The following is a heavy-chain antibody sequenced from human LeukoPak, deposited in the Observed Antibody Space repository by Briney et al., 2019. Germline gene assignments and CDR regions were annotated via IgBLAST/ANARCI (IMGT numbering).Heavy chain of an antibody. V-gene: IGHV1-2*02. CDR3: ARGSGGYGYYYYMDV. J-gene: IGHJ6*03. CDR2: INPNSGGT. D-gene: IGHD5-12*01. Sequence: ASVKDSCKASGYTFTGYYMHWVRQAPGQGLEWMGWINPNSGGTNYAQKFQGRVTMTRDTSISTAYMELSRLRSDDTAVYYCARGSGGYGYYYYMDVWGKGTTVTISS. CDR1: GYTFTGYY.